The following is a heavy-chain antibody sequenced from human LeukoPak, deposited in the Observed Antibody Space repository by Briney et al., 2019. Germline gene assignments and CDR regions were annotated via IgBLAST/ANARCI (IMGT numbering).Heavy chain of an antibody. CDR2: IIPIFGTA. V-gene: IGHV1-69*05. Sequence: ASVKVSCKASGYTFTSYGISWVRQAPGQGLEWMGGIIPIFGTANYAQKFQGRVTITTDESTSTAYMELSSLRSEDTAVYYCARAAAPFYGSGTEDVWGKGTTVTVSS. CDR1: GYTFTSYG. J-gene: IGHJ6*04. D-gene: IGHD3-10*01. CDR3: ARAAAPFYGSGTEDV.